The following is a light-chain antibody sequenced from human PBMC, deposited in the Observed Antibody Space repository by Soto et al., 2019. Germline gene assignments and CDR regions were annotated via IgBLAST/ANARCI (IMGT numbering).Light chain of an antibody. V-gene: IGKV3-20*01. CDR1: QSVSSSY. Sequence: EIVLTQSPGTLSLSPGERATLSCRASQSVSSSYLAWYQQKPGQAPRLLIYGASNRATGIPDRFSGSGSGTDFTLTISRLGPEDFAVYYCQQYDNSPLTFGGGTKVEIK. CDR3: QQYDNSPLT. J-gene: IGKJ4*01. CDR2: GAS.